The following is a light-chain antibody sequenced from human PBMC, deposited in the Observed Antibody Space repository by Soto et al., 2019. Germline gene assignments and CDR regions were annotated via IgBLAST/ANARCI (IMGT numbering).Light chain of an antibody. CDR3: MQALQART. CDR1: QNLLHSNGYNF. J-gene: IGKJ1*01. Sequence: DIVMTQSPLSLPVTPGEPASISCRSSQNLLHSNGYNFLDWYLQRPGQSPQLLIYLSSYRASGVPDRFSGGGSVTNFTLKISRVEAEDVGVYYCMQALQARTFGQGTKVDI. CDR2: LSS. V-gene: IGKV2-28*01.